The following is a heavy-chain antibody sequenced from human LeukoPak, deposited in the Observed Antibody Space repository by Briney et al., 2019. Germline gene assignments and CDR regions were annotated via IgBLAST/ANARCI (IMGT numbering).Heavy chain of an antibody. J-gene: IGHJ4*02. V-gene: IGHV3-21*01. D-gene: IGHD3-9*01. Sequence: GGSLILSCAASGFTFSSYTMNWVRQAPGKGLQWVSSITSSSSYIYYADSAKGRFTISRDNAKNSLFLQMNSLRAEDTAVYYCARVFSGTLTFDHWGQGTLVAVSS. CDR1: GFTFSSYT. CDR3: ARVFSGTLTFDH. CDR2: ITSSSSYI.